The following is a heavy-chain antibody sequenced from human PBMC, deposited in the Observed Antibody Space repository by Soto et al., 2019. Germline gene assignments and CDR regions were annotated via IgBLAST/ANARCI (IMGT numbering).Heavy chain of an antibody. CDR3: ARHNGTVTLAFDI. CDR2: IDPSDSFT. V-gene: IGHV5-10-1*01. J-gene: IGHJ3*02. D-gene: IGHD1-1*01. Sequence: GEYRKDCCKASGYRFSSYWITWVRQMPGKGLGCLGKIDPSDSFTNYSPPFQGHVNISADKSISTAYLQWRSLKASDSAMYYCARHNGTVTLAFDIWGQGTLDTVSS. CDR1: GYRFSSYW.